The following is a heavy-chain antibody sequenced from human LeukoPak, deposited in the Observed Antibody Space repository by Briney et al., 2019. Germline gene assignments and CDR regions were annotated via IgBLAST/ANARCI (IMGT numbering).Heavy chain of an antibody. CDR1: GGSFSGYY. V-gene: IGHV4-34*01. Sequence: PSETLSLTCAVYGGSFSGYYWSWIRQPPGRGLEWIGEINHSGSTNYNPSLKSRVTTSVDTSKNQFSLKLSSVTAADTAVYYCARDNYDYVWGSYQNFDYWGQGTLVTVSS. CDR3: ARDNYDYVWGSYQNFDY. D-gene: IGHD3-16*02. CDR2: INHSGST. J-gene: IGHJ4*02.